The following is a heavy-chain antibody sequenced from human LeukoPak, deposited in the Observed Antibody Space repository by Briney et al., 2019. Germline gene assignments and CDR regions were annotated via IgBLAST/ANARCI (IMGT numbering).Heavy chain of an antibody. CDR2: ISGSGGST. CDR3: ARVSHTGYYYYGMDV. Sequence: GGSLRLSCAASGFTFSTYAMSWVRQAPGKGLEWVSSISGSGGSTSYADSVKGRFIISRDNSRNTLYVQMNSLRAEDTAVYYCARVSHTGYYYYGMDVWGQGTTVTVSS. J-gene: IGHJ6*02. D-gene: IGHD1-14*01. V-gene: IGHV3-23*01. CDR1: GFTFSTYA.